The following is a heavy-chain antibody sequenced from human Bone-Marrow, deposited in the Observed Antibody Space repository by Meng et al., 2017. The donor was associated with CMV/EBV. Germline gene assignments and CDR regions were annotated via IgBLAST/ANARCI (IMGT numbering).Heavy chain of an antibody. J-gene: IGHJ4*02. V-gene: IGHV3-74*01. CDR1: GFTFSTYW. CDR2: INSDGSST. D-gene: IGHD4-17*01. Sequence: GESLKISCAASGFTFSTYWMHWVRQAPGKGLVWVSRINSDGSSTSYADSVKGRFTISRDNAKNTLYLQMNSLRAEDTAVYYCALTTVTRGVIFDDWGQGTLVTVSS. CDR3: ALTTVTRGVIFDD.